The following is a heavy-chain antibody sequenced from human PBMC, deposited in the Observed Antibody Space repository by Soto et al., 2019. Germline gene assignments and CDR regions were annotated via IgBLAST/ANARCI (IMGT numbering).Heavy chain of an antibody. CDR1: GFPFSSYA. J-gene: IGHJ3*02. CDR2: ISGSGGST. CDR3: AKDPSKTTVPPPNDAFDI. V-gene: IGHV3-23*01. Sequence: EVQLLESGGGLVQPGGSLRLSCAASGFPFSSYAMSWVRQAPGKGLEWVSAISGSGGSTYYADSVKGRFTISRDNSKNTLYLQMNSLRAEDTAVYYCAKDPSKTTVPPPNDAFDIWGQGTMVTVSS. D-gene: IGHD4-4*01.